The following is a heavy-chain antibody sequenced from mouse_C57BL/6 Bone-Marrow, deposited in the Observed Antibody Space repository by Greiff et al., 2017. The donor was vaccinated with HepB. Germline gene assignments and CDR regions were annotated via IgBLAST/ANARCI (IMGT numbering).Heavy chain of an antibody. V-gene: IGHV1-20*01. J-gene: IGHJ1*03. D-gene: IGHD2-3*01. Sequence: EVKLQQSGPELVKPGDSVKISCKASGYSFTGYFMNWVMQSHGKSLEWIGRINPYNGDTFYNQKFKGKATLTVDKSSSTAHMELRSLTSEDSAVYYCARQAWLLNWYFDVWGTGTTVTVSS. CDR1: GYSFTGYF. CDR2: INPYNGDT. CDR3: ARQAWLLNWYFDV.